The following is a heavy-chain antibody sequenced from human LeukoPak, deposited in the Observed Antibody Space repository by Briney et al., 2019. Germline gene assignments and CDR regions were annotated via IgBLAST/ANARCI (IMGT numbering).Heavy chain of an antibody. V-gene: IGHV1-69*05. CDR1: GGTSSNYG. D-gene: IGHD2-15*01. CDR3: EREEHCSGGSCSNAFDY. CDR2: IIPMFGTA. Sequence: SVKISCKASGGTSSNYGISWVRQAPGQGLEWMGGIIPMFGTANYAQKFQGRVTITTDESTSTAYMEVSSLRSEDTAVYYCEREEHCSGGSCSNAFDYWGQGTLVTVSS. J-gene: IGHJ4*02.